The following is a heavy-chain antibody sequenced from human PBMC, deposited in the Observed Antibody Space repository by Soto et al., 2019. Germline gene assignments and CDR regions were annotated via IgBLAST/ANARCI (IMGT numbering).Heavy chain of an antibody. J-gene: IGHJ6*02. Sequence: GGSLRLSCAASGFTFSSYGMHWVRQAPGKGLEWVAVIWYDGSNKYYADSVKGRFTISRDNSKNTLYLQMNSLRAEDTAVYYCARDKEQWPRRGRGYYGMDVWGQGTTVTVSS. V-gene: IGHV3-33*01. CDR3: ARDKEQWPRRGRGYYGMDV. CDR1: GFTFSSYG. D-gene: IGHD6-19*01. CDR2: IWYDGSNK.